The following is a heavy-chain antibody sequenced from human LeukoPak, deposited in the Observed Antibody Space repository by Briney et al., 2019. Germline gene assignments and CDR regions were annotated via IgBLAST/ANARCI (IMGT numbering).Heavy chain of an antibody. CDR2: IYHSGST. J-gene: IGHJ4*02. Sequence: SETLSLTCTVSGYSISSGYYWGWIRQPPGKGLEWIGSIYHSGSTYYNPSLKSRVTISVDTSKNQFSLKLSSVTAADTAVYYCARDESYGPFDYWGQGTLVTVSS. CDR1: GYSISSGYY. CDR3: ARDESYGPFDY. V-gene: IGHV4-38-2*02. D-gene: IGHD5-18*01.